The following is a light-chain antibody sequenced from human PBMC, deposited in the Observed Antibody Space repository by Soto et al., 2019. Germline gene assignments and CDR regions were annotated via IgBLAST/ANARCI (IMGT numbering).Light chain of an antibody. CDR1: QSVSSY. CDR2: DAS. Sequence: EIVITQSPATLSVSSGERATLSCRASQSVSSYLAWYQQKPGQAPRLLIYDASNRATGIPARFSGSGSGTDFTLTISSLEPEDFAVYYCQQRSNWPITFGQGTRLEI. J-gene: IGKJ5*01. V-gene: IGKV3-11*01. CDR3: QQRSNWPIT.